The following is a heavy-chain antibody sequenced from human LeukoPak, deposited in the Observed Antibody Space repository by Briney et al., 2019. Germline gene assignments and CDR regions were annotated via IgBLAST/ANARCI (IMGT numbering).Heavy chain of an antibody. CDR2: ISYDGSHK. CDR3: AKGARGDTVTSIVGLNWFDP. CDR1: GFSFNDYT. D-gene: IGHD4-17*01. V-gene: IGHV3-30*18. Sequence: PGGSLRLSCAASGFSFNDYTMNWVRQAPGKGLEWVAVISYDGSHKYYADSVKGRFSISRDNSKNTLYLQMNSLRADDTAVYYCAKGARGDTVTSIVGLNWFDPWGQGTLVTVSS. J-gene: IGHJ5*02.